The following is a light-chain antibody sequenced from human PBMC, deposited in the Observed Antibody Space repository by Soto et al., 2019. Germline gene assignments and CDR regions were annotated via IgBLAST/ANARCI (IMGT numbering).Light chain of an antibody. V-gene: IGKV2-24*01. CDR2: EIS. CDR3: MQATQFPRS. Sequence: DIVMIQAQLSSPVTLGQPASISCRSSQSLVHSNGNTYLSWLQQSPDQPPRLPIYEISKLFSGVPDRFSGSGAGTDCTLRISRVDAEDVGVYSGMQATQFPRSFGQGAKVDVK. CDR1: QSLVHSNGNTY. J-gene: IGKJ1*01.